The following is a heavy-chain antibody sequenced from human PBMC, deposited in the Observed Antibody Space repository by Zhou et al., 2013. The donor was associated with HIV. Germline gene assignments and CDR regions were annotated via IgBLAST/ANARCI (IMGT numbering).Heavy chain of an antibody. Sequence: QVQLVQSGAEVQKPGASVKVSCKASGYTFTNYYLHWVRQAPGQGLEWMGIINPFGGSTSYAQKFQGRVTITADKSTSTSYLELRSPRSEDTALYYCGRGPYYSNAPGGPLDIWGQGTWVTISS. D-gene: IGHD1-26*01. CDR2: INPFGGST. J-gene: IGHJ3*02. V-gene: IGHV1-46*01. CDR3: GRGPYYSNAPGGPLDI. CDR1: GYTFTNYY.